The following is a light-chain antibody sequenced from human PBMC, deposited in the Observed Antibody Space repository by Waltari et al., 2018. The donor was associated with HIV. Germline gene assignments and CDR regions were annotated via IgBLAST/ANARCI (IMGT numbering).Light chain of an antibody. CDR1: NSNIGSNS. Sequence: QSVLTQPPSASGTPGQRVTISCSGRNSNIGSNSVNWYQQVPGTAPKPLSYSNKHGPSGAPDRFACSKSGNSASLAISGLRSEDEADYYCAAWDDSRNGEVIFGGGTKLTVL. CDR2: SNK. V-gene: IGLV1-44*01. CDR3: AAWDDSRNGEVI. J-gene: IGLJ2*01.